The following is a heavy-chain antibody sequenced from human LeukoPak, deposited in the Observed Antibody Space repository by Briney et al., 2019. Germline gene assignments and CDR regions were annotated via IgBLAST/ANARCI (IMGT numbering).Heavy chain of an antibody. D-gene: IGHD2-2*01. CDR3: AKGYCSSTSCPLDY. CDR2: SRNKANRYTT. V-gene: IGHV3-72*01. J-gene: IGHJ4*02. CDR1: GFTFSDNY. Sequence: PGGSLRLSCTASGFTFSDNYMDWVRQAPGKGLEWVGRSRNKANRYTTEYAASVKGRFTISRDDSENSLYLQMNSLRAEDMALYYCAKGYCSSTSCPLDYWGQGTLVTVSS.